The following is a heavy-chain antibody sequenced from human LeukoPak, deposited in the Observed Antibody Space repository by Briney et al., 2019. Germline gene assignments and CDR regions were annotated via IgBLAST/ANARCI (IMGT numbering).Heavy chain of an antibody. Sequence: GGSLRLSCAASGFTFKNYGMHWVRQAPGKGLGWVAFIWYDGTNKDYADSVKGRFTISRDNSKSTLYLQMDSLTAEDTAVYYCAKVRGYSSGWTDYWGQGTLITVSS. CDR1: GFTFKNYG. CDR2: IWYDGTNK. V-gene: IGHV3-30*02. J-gene: IGHJ4*02. D-gene: IGHD2-15*01. CDR3: AKVRGYSSGWTDY.